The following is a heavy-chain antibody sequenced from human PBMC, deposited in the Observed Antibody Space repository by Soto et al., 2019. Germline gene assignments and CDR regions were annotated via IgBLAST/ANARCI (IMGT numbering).Heavy chain of an antibody. CDR2: INHSGST. J-gene: IGHJ6*02. CDR3: ARVRYYDFWSGFGRYGMDV. V-gene: IGHV4-34*01. D-gene: IGHD3-3*01. Sequence: SETLSLTCAVYGGSFSGYYWSWIRQPPGKGLEWIGEINHSGSTNYNPSLKSRVTISVDTSKNQFSLKLGSVTAADTAVYYCARVRYYDFWSGFGRYGMDVWGQGTTVTVSS. CDR1: GGSFSGYY.